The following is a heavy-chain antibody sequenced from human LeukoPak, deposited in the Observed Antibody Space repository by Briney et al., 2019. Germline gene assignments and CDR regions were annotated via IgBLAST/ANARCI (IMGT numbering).Heavy chain of an antibody. CDR1: GFTFSSCS. D-gene: IGHD3-22*01. J-gene: IGHJ5*02. CDR3: ATNGYYDSSGYYFDP. Sequence: GGSLRLSCAASGFTFSSCSMNWVRQAPGKGLEWVSAISGSGGSTYYADSVKGRFTISRDNSKNTLYLQMNSLRAEDTAVYYCATNGYYDSSGYYFDPWGQGTLVTVSS. V-gene: IGHV3-23*01. CDR2: ISGSGGST.